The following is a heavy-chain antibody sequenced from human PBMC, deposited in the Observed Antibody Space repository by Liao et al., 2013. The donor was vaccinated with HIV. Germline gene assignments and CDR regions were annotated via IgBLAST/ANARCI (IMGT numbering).Heavy chain of an antibody. J-gene: IGHJ6*03. V-gene: IGHV4-34*02. Sequence: QVQLQQWGAGLLKPSETLSLTCAVYGGSFSGYYWSWVRQPPGKGLEWIGEINQSGSTNYNPSLKSRVTISIDTSKNQFSLKLSSVTAADTAVYYCARTMVHAPVNYYYYYMDVWGKGTTVTVSS. CDR1: GGSFSGYY. CDR3: ARTMVHAPVNYYYYYMDV. CDR2: INQSGST. D-gene: IGHD2-8*01.